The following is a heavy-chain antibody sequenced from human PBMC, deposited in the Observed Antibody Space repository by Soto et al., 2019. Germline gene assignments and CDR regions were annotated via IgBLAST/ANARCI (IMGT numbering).Heavy chain of an antibody. D-gene: IGHD3-22*01. V-gene: IGHV3-23*01. Sequence: PGGSLRLSCAASGFTFSSYAMSWVRQAPGKGLEWVSAISGSGGSTYYADSVKGRFTISRDNSKNTLYLQMNSLRAEDTAVYYCFPSFTMIVVVTQNWFDPWGQGTLVTVSS. CDR1: GFTFSSYA. J-gene: IGHJ5*02. CDR3: FPSFTMIVVVTQNWFDP. CDR2: ISGSGGST.